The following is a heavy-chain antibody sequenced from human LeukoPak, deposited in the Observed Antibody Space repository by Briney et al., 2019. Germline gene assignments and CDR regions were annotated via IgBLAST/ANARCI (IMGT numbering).Heavy chain of an antibody. D-gene: IGHD3-3*01. CDR3: ATQYYYDFWSGYYTPFDY. CDR1: GDSVSSNSAA. CDR2: RYYRSKWYN. V-gene: IGHV6-1*01. J-gene: IGHJ4*02. Sequence: SQTLSLTCAISGDSVSSNSAAWNWIRQSPSRGLVWLGWRYYRSKWYNDYAVSVKSRITINPDTSKNQFSLQLTSVTPEDTAVYYCATQYYYDFWSGYYTPFDYWGQGTLVTVSS.